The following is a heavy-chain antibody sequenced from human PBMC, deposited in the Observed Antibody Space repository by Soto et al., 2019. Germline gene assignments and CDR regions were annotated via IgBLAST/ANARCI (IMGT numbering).Heavy chain of an antibody. CDR2: ISGSGGST. CDR3: AKCRITIFGVVPSWFDP. J-gene: IGHJ5*02. V-gene: IGHV3-23*01. Sequence: GGSLRLSCAASGFTFSSYAMSWVRQAPGKGLEWVSAISGSGGSTYYADSVKGRFTISRDNSKNTLYLQMNSLRAEDTAVYYCAKCRITIFGVVPSWFDPWGQGTLVTVSS. D-gene: IGHD3-3*01. CDR1: GFTFSSYA.